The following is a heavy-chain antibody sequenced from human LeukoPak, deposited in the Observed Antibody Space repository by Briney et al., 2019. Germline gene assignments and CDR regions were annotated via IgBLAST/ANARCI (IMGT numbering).Heavy chain of an antibody. J-gene: IGHJ4*02. D-gene: IGHD2-2*01. CDR3: ARGCSSTSCYLLDY. V-gene: IGHV1-18*01. CDR1: GYTFTSYG. CDR2: ISGYSGNT. Sequence: GASVKVSCKASGYTFTSYGIIWVRQAPGQGLEWMGWISGYSGNTNYAQKLQGRVTMTTDTSTSTAYMELRSLRSDDTAVYYCARGCSSTSCYLLDYWGQGTLVTVSS.